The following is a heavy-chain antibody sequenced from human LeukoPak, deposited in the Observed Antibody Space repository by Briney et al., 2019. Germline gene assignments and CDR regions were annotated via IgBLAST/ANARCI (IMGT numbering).Heavy chain of an antibody. D-gene: IGHD5-18*01. CDR3: AKGKGYSYGSSDY. CDR1: GFTFSSYG. Sequence: GGPLRLSCAASGFTFSSYGMHWVRQAPGKGLEWVAVIWYDGSNKYYADSVKGRFTISRDNSKNTLYLQMNSLRAEDTAVYYCAKGKGYSYGSSDYWGQGTLVTVSS. CDR2: IWYDGSNK. V-gene: IGHV3-33*06. J-gene: IGHJ4*02.